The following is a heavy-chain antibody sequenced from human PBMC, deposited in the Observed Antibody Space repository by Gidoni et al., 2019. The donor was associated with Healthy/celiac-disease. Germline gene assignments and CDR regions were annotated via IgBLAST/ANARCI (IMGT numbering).Heavy chain of an antibody. Sequence: QVQLQQWGAELVKPSETLSLTCAVYGGSFSGYYCSWIRQPPGKGLEWIGEINHSGSTNYNPSLKSRVTISVDTSKNQFSLKLSSVTAADTAVYYCALTYTPPRGRGFPHYYYYYGMDVWGQGTTVTVSS. D-gene: IGHD2-2*02. CDR2: INHSGST. V-gene: IGHV4-34*01. J-gene: IGHJ6*02. CDR1: GGSFSGYY. CDR3: ALTYTPPRGRGFPHYYYYYGMDV.